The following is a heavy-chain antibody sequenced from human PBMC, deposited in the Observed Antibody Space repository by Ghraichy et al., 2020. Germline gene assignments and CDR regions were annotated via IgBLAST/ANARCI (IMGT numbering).Heavy chain of an antibody. J-gene: IGHJ4*02. CDR1: GFTFSTCS. CDR3: ARQGGFGELDY. Sequence: GGSLRLSCAASGFTFSTCSMNWVRQAPGKGLEWVSYIVSTTSAVFNADSVKGRFTVSRDNAKNSLYLQMNSLRAEDTAVYYCARQGGFGELDYWGQGTLVTVSS. D-gene: IGHD3-10*01. V-gene: IGHV3-48*01. CDR2: IVSTTSAV.